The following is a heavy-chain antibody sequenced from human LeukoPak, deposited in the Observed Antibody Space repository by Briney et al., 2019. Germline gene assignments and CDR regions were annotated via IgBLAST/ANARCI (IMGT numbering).Heavy chain of an antibody. CDR1: GFTFSSYS. V-gene: IGHV3-21*01. CDR2: ISGSGGRI. D-gene: IGHD1-26*01. Sequence: GGSLRLSCAASGFTFSSYSMSWVRQAPGKGLEWVSSISGSGGRIDYADSVKGRFTISRDNAKNSLYLQMNSLRAEDTAVYYCARDGGSNYFDYWGQGTLVTVSS. J-gene: IGHJ4*02. CDR3: ARDGGSNYFDY.